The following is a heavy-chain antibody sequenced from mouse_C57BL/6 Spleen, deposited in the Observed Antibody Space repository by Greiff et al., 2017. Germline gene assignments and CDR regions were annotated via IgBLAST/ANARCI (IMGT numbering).Heavy chain of an antibody. V-gene: IGHV5-6*01. D-gene: IGHD1-1*01. CDR2: ISSGGSYT. Sequence: EVQVVESGGDLVKPGGSLKLSCAASGFTFSSYGMSWVRQTPDKRLEWVATISSGGSYTYYTDSLKGRFTISGDNAKTTLYLQLSSLTSEDTAMYYCARHHYYGSSYDYWGQGTTLTVSS. J-gene: IGHJ2*01. CDR1: GFTFSSYG. CDR3: ARHHYYGSSYDY.